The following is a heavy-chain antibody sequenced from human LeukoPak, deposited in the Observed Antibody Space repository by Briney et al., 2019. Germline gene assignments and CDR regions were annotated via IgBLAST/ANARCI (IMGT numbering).Heavy chain of an antibody. CDR2: IKQDGSEK. CDR3: VRDSPGIGIDF. CDR1: GFTFSTHW. V-gene: IGHV3-7*05. J-gene: IGHJ4*02. Sequence: GGSLRLSCAASGFTFSTHWMSWVRQAPGKGLEWVANIKQDGSEKYYVDSVKGRFTTSRDNAKNSLCLQMNSLRAEDTAVYYCVRDSPGIGIDFWGQGTLVTVFS. D-gene: IGHD1-26*01.